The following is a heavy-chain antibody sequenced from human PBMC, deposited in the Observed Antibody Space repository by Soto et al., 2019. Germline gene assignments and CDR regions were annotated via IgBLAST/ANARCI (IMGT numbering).Heavy chain of an antibody. D-gene: IGHD6-13*01. Sequence: ASVKVSCKASGYTFTTYAMHWVRQAPGQRLEWMGWINAGNGATKYSQNFQDRVTIARDTSANTAFMELSSLRSEDTAVYYCARGSAAAGPDYFDYWAQGTLVTVSS. CDR1: GYTFTTYA. J-gene: IGHJ4*02. CDR2: INAGNGAT. V-gene: IGHV1-3*01. CDR3: ARGSAAAGPDYFDY.